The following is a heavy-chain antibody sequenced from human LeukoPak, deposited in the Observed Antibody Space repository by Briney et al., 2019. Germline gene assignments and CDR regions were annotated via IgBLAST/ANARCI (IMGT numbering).Heavy chain of an antibody. CDR2: INHSGST. D-gene: IGHD2-2*01. V-gene: IGHV4-34*01. J-gene: IGHJ4*02. CDR3: ARRRSSTSSRPYYLDY. Sequence: YPSETLSLTCAVYGGSFSGYYWSWIRQPPGKGLEWIGEINHSGSTNYNPSLKSRVTISVDTSKNQFSLKLSSVTAADTAVYYCARRRSSTSSRPYYLDYWGQGTLVTVSS. CDR1: GGSFSGYY.